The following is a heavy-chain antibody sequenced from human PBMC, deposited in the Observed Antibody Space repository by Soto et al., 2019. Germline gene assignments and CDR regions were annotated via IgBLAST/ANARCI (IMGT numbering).Heavy chain of an antibody. Sequence: EVPLLESGGGLVQPGGSLRLSCAASGFTFSSYAMNWVRQAPGKGLEWVSVISGSGGSTYYADSVKGRFTISRDNSKNTLYLQMNSLRADDTAVYYCASRSSGWYFDYWGQGTLVTVSS. CDR1: GFTFSSYA. CDR2: ISGSGGST. CDR3: ASRSSGWYFDY. D-gene: IGHD6-19*01. J-gene: IGHJ4*02. V-gene: IGHV3-23*01.